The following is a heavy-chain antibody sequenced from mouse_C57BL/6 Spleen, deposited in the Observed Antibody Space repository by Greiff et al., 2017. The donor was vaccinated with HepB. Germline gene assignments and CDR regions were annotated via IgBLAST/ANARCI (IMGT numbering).Heavy chain of an antibody. J-gene: IGHJ2*01. V-gene: IGHV5-9*01. CDR2: ISGGGGNT. Sequence: EVKVVESGGGLVKPGGSLKLSCAASGFTFSSYTMSWVRQTPEKRLEWVATISGGGGNTYYPDSVKGRFTISRDNAKNTLYLQMSSLRSEDTALYYCARQGGFSYYFDYWGQGTTLTVSS. CDR1: GFTFSSYT. CDR3: ARQGGFSYYFDY.